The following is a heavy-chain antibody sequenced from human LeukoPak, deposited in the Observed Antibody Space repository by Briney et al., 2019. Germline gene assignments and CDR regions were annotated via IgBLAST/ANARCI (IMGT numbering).Heavy chain of an antibody. J-gene: IGHJ6*03. CDR2: IYYSGTT. V-gene: IGHV4-39*01. CDR1: GVSISSSSYY. Sequence: SETLSLTCTVTGVSISSSSYYWGWIRQPPGKGLEWIGSIYYSGTTYYNPSLESRVTISEDTSKNQFSLMLRSVTAADTAVYFCARQASDYFYYYMDVWGKGTTVTVSS. CDR3: ARQASDYFYYYMDV.